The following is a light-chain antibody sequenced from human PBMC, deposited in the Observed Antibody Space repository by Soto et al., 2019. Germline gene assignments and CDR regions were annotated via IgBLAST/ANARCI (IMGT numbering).Light chain of an antibody. V-gene: IGKV1-39*01. CDR1: QTIMTY. CDR3: QQSYSAPRT. CDR2: TAS. J-gene: IGKJ1*01. Sequence: DIQMTPSPSSLSASIGDRVTPTCRASQTIMTYLNWYQQKPGEAPKLLIYTASTLQTGVPSRFSGTGSGTDFTLTISGLQHEDFATYYCQQSYSAPRTFGQGTKV.